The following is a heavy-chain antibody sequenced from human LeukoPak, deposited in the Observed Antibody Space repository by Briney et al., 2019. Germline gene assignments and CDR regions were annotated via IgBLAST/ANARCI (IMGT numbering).Heavy chain of an antibody. D-gene: IGHD4-17*01. CDR2: IYYSGST. V-gene: IGHV4-61*01. J-gene: IGHJ6*02. CDR1: GGSFGSGSYY. CDR3: ARDRSGDSSYYYYGMDV. Sequence: SETLSLTCTVSGGSFGSGSYYWGWIRQPPGKGLEWIGYIYYSGSTNYNPSLKSRVTISVDTSKNQFSLKLSSVTAADTAVYYCARDRSGDSSYYYYGMDVWGQGTTVTVSS.